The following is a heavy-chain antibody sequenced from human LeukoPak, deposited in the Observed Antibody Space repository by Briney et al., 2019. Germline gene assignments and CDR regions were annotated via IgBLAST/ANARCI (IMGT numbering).Heavy chain of an antibody. J-gene: IGHJ4*02. V-gene: IGHV1-2*06. CDR2: INPNSGGT. D-gene: IGHD4-23*01. CDR3: ARDLAPDYGGNSRRVGSDY. CDR1: GYTFTGYY. Sequence: GASVKVSCKASGYTFTGYYMHWVRQAPGQGLEWMGRINPNSGGTNYAQKFQGRVTMTRDTSISTAYMELSRLRSDDTAAYYCARDLAPDYGGNSRRVGSDYWGQGALVTVSS.